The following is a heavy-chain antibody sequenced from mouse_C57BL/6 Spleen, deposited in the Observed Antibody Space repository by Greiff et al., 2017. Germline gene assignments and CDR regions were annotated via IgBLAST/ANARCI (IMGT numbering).Heavy chain of an antibody. CDR1: GYTFTDYE. CDR3: TRTFCDGYGAMDY. V-gene: IGHV1-15*01. CDR2: IDPETGGT. Sequence: VQLQQSGAELVRPGASVTLSCKASGYTFTDYEMHWVKQTPVHGLEWIGAIDPETGGTAYNQKFKGKAILTADKSSSTAYMGLRSLTSEDSSGDYCTRTFCDGYGAMDYWGQGTSVTVSS. J-gene: IGHJ4*01. D-gene: IGHD2-10*02.